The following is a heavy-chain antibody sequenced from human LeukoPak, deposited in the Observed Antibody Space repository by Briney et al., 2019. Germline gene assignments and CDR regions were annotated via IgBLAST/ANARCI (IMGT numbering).Heavy chain of an antibody. Sequence: GRSLRLSCAASGFTFSSYGMHWVRQAPGKGLEWVAVISYDGSNKYYTDSVKGRFTISRDNSKNTLYLQMNSLRAEDTAVYYCAKDPSSGYYSDAFDIWGQGTMVTVSS. CDR3: AKDPSSGYYSDAFDI. D-gene: IGHD3-22*01. J-gene: IGHJ3*02. V-gene: IGHV3-30*18. CDR1: GFTFSSYG. CDR2: ISYDGSNK.